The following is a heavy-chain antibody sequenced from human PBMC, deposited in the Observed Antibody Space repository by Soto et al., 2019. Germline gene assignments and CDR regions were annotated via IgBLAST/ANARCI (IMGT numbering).Heavy chain of an antibody. V-gene: IGHV4-4*07. CDR1: GGSISSYR. CDR2: LNNYGHT. Sequence: QVQLQESGPGLVRPSETLSLTCTVSGGSISSYRWSWIRQPAGKGLEWIGRLNNYGHTHYNPSLKRRVTVSVDTSRNQFFLTLRSVSAADSAVYHCGREGGETWDYEASWGQGTPVTVSS. D-gene: IGHD1-7*01. J-gene: IGHJ5*02. CDR3: GREGGETWDYEAS.